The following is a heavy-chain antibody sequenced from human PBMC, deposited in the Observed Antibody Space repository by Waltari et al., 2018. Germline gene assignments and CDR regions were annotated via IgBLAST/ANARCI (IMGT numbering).Heavy chain of an antibody. CDR2: ISGRGSAI. D-gene: IGHD3-22*01. Sequence: EVQLVESGGGLVQPGGSLRLSCAASGFTFPNYEMNWVRQAPGKGLEWVSYISGRGSAIYYADSVKGRFTISRDNTKNSLSLQMNSLRAEDTAVYFCARGRFDSSGFSDCWGQGTLVTVSS. V-gene: IGHV3-48*03. J-gene: IGHJ4*02. CDR3: ARGRFDSSGFSDC. CDR1: GFTFPNYE.